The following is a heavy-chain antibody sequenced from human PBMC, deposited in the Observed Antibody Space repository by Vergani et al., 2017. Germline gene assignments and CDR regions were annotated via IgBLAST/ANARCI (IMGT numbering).Heavy chain of an antibody. Sequence: QVPLQQWGAGLLKPSETLSLTCAVYVGSFSGYFWSWLRQPPGKGLEWIGEVNHSGSTIYNPSLKSRVTISVDTSKNQFSLKLSSVTAADTAVYYCARGKMVPYYYYYGMDVWGQGTTVTVSS. D-gene: IGHD5-24*01. V-gene: IGHV4-34*01. CDR1: VGSFSGYF. CDR2: VNHSGST. CDR3: ARGKMVPYYYYYGMDV. J-gene: IGHJ6*02.